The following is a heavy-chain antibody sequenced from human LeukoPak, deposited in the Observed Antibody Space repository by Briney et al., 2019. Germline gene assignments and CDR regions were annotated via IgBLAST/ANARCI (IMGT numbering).Heavy chain of an antibody. CDR2: ISSSSSYT. CDR3: ASLFIAAAGMGNYYYYYGMDV. Sequence: PGGSLRLSCAASGFTFSDYYMSWIRQAPGKGLEWVSYISSSSSYTNYADSVKGRFTISRDNAKNSLYLQMNSLRAEDTAVYYCASLFIAAAGMGNYYYYYGMDVWGQGTTVTVSS. V-gene: IGHV3-11*06. D-gene: IGHD6-13*01. CDR1: GFTFSDYY. J-gene: IGHJ6*02.